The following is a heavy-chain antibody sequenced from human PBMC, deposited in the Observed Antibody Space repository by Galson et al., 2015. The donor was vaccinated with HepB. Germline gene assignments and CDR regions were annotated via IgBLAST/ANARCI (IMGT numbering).Heavy chain of an antibody. CDR2: MNPNSGNT. J-gene: IGHJ4*02. CDR1: GYTFTSYD. CDR3: ARAGTYYDILTGYYMGHYVDY. Sequence: SVKVSCKASGYTFTSYDINWVRQATGQGLEWMGWMNPNSGNTGYAQKFQGRVTMTRNTSISTAYMELSSLRSEDTAVYYCARAGTYYDILTGYYMGHYVDYWGQGTLVTVSS. D-gene: IGHD3-9*01. V-gene: IGHV1-8*01.